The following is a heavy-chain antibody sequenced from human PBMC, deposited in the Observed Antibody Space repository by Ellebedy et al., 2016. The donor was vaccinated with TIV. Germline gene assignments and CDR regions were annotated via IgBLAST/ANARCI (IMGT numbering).Heavy chain of an antibody. CDR3: GRYLWGIDY. Sequence: GESLKISCEASGYTFANYWIGRVRQTPGKGLEWVGMFHPGDSETRYGPSFQGQVTISADKSISTAYLHWRSLKASDTAMYYCGRYLWGIDYWGQGTLITVSS. V-gene: IGHV5-51*01. J-gene: IGHJ4*02. CDR2: FHPGDSET. CDR1: GYTFANYW. D-gene: IGHD2-21*01.